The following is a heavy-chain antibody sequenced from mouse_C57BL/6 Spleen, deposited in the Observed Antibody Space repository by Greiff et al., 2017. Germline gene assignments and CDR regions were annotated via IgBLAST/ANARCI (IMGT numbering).Heavy chain of an antibody. D-gene: IGHD4-1*01. J-gene: IGHJ2*01. V-gene: IGHV1-50*01. CDR2: IDPSDSYT. CDR1: GYTFTSYW. Sequence: VQLQQPGAELVKPGASVKLSCKASGYTFTSYWMQWVKQRPGQGLEWIGEIDPSDSYTNYNQKFKGKATLTVDPSSSTAYMQLSSLTSEDSAVYYCARGVGRRGYFDYWGQGTTLTVSS. CDR3: ARGVGRRGYFDY.